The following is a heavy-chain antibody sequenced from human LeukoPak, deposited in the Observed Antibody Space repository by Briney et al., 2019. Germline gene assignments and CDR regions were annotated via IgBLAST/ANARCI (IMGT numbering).Heavy chain of an antibody. D-gene: IGHD5-12*01. CDR3: SSKYIGYVLADEAFDI. J-gene: IGHJ3*02. Sequence: ASVKVSCKASGYTFTNYAMNWVRQAPGQGLEWMGWINTNTGNPTYAQHLTGRVAISSDTSVSTAYLQISSLKADDTAVYYCSSKYIGYVLADEAFDICGEGTMVAL. CDR2: INTNTGNP. CDR1: GYTFTNYA. V-gene: IGHV7-4-1*02.